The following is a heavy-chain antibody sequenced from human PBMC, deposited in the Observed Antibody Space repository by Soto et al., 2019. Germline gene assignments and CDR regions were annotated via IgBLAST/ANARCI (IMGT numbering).Heavy chain of an antibody. CDR2: ISSSSSYI. D-gene: IGHD3-22*01. CDR3: ARDPGNYYDSSGYYYYYYGMDV. Sequence: TGGSLRLSCAASGFTFGSYSMNWVRQAPGKGLEWVSSISSSSSYIYYADSVKGRFTISRDNAKNSLYLQMNNLRAEDTAVYYCARDPGNYYDSSGYYYYYYGMDVWGQGTTVTVSS. J-gene: IGHJ6*02. V-gene: IGHV3-21*01. CDR1: GFTFGSYS.